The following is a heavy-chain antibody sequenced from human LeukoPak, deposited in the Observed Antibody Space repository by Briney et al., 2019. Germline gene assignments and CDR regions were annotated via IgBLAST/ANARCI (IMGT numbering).Heavy chain of an antibody. D-gene: IGHD3-22*01. Sequence: SETLSPTCAVYGGSFSGYYWSWIRQPPGKGLEWIGEINHSGSTNYNPSLKSRVTISVDTSKNQFSLKLSSVTAADTAVYHCARGGDYYDSSGYFGWGQGTLVTVSS. CDR2: INHSGST. CDR3: ARGGDYYDSSGYFG. V-gene: IGHV4-34*01. J-gene: IGHJ4*02. CDR1: GGSFSGYY.